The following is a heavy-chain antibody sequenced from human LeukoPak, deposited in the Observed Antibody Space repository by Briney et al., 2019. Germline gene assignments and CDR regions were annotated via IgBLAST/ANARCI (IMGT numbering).Heavy chain of an antibody. CDR1: AVSFRVYY. D-gene: IGHD2-2*02. V-gene: IGHV4-34*01. J-gene: IGHJ4*02. Sequence: SETLSLPCAVHAVSFRVYYWSWIRQSIGKGWECIGESNPGGQTNYNPSVKCRVTISVGPSENRFSLRLTSVTAADTAVYFCARIRCGHSDEICYNYWGRGTLVTVSS. CDR3: ARIRCGHSDEICYNY. CDR2: SNPGGQT.